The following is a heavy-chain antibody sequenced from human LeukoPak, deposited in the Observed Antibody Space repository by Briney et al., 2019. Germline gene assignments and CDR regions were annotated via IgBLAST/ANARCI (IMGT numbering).Heavy chain of an antibody. Sequence: GGSLRLSCAASGFTVSSNYMSWVRQPPGKGLEWVSVIYSGGSTYYADSVKGRFTISRDNFKNTLYLQMNSLRADDTAVYYCATGVVWDSSDYWGQGTLVIVSS. CDR3: ATGVVWDSSDY. J-gene: IGHJ4*02. D-gene: IGHD2-2*01. CDR1: GFTVSSNY. CDR2: IYSGGST. V-gene: IGHV3-53*01.